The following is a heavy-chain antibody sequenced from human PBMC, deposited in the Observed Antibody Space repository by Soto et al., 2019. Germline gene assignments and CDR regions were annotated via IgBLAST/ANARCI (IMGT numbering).Heavy chain of an antibody. CDR3: AREGSSVYFEY. V-gene: IGHV1-46*01. Sequence: ASVNVSCKASGYTFTSYYMHWVRQAPGQGLELMGIINPSGGSTSYAQKFQGRVTMTRXXXXXXVXMXPXXXXSEDTAVYYCAREGSSVYFEYWGQARRVTVSS. CDR1: GYTFTSYY. J-gene: IGHJ4*02. D-gene: IGHD6-6*01. CDR2: INPSGGST.